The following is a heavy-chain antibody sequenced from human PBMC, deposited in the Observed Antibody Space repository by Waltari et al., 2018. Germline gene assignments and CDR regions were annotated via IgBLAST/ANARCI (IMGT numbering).Heavy chain of an antibody. D-gene: IGHD6-19*01. J-gene: IGHJ3*02. V-gene: IGHV3-7*01. Sequence: EVQLVESGGGLVQPGGSLRLSCAASGFTFSSYWMSWVRQAPGKGLEWVANIKQDGSEKYYVDSVKGRFTISRDNAKNSLYLQMNSLGAEDTAVYYCARDTAVADDAFDIWGQGTMVTVSS. CDR3: ARDTAVADDAFDI. CDR2: IKQDGSEK. CDR1: GFTFSSYW.